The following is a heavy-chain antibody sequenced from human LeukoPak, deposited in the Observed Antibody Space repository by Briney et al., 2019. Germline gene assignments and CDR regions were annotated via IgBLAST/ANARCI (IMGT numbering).Heavy chain of an antibody. J-gene: IGHJ4*02. CDR3: ASVRTGWYFDY. V-gene: IGHV3-48*02. Sequence: GGSLRLSCAVSGFTFSAYSMSWVRQAPGKGLEWVSFISPSSNTIYYADSVKGRFTISRDNHKNSLFLQMNGLRDDDTAVYYCASVRTGWYFDYWGQGALVTVSS. CDR1: GFTFSAYS. D-gene: IGHD6-19*01. CDR2: ISPSSNTI.